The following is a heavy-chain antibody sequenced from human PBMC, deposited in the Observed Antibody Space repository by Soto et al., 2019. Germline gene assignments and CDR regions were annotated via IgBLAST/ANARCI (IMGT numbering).Heavy chain of an antibody. CDR2: ISGSGGST. V-gene: IGHV3-23*01. Sequence: LRLSCAASGFTFSSYAMSWVRQAPGKGLEWVSAISGSGGSTYYADSVKGRFTISRDNSKNTLYLQMNSLRAEDTAVYYCAKTADIVVVPAAIRVPNYYYGMDVWGQGTTVTVSS. J-gene: IGHJ6*02. D-gene: IGHD2-2*01. CDR3: AKTADIVVVPAAIRVPNYYYGMDV. CDR1: GFTFSSYA.